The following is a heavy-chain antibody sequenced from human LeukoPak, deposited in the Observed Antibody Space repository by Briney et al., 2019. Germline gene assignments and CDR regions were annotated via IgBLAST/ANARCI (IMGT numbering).Heavy chain of an antibody. Sequence: GGSLRLSCAASGFTFSSGMHWVRQAPGKGLEWVAVISYDGNHKYYGDSVKGRFTISRDNSRNTLYLQMDSLKTEDTAVYYCAKGELHYNTCSFDYWGQGTLVTVSS. J-gene: IGHJ4*02. D-gene: IGHD1-1*01. V-gene: IGHV3-30*18. CDR2: ISYDGNHK. CDR3: AKGELHYNTCSFDY. CDR1: GFTFSSG.